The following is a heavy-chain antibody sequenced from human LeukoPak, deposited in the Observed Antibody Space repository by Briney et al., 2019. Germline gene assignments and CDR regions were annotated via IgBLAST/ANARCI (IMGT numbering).Heavy chain of an antibody. V-gene: IGHV3-48*03. CDR3: ARGLESSGYYGDY. CDR2: ISSSGSTI. Sequence: GGSLRLSCAASGFTFSSYEMNWVRQAPGKGLEWVSYISSSGSTIYYADSVKGRFTMSRENAKNSLYLQMNSLRAEDTAVYYCARGLESSGYYGDYWGQGTLVTVSS. CDR1: GFTFSSYE. D-gene: IGHD3-22*01. J-gene: IGHJ4*02.